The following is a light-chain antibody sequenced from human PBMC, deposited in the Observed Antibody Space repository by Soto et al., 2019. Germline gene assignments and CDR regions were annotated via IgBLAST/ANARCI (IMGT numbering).Light chain of an antibody. CDR2: WAS. CDR3: QQYYGNPQT. V-gene: IGKV1-27*01. J-gene: IGKJ2*01. CDR1: QDISNY. Sequence: DIQMTQSPSSLSASVGDRVTITCQASQDISNYLAWYQQKPGQPPKLLIYWASTRASGVPDRFTGSRSGTDFTLTISSLQPEDVALYYCQQYYGNPQTFGQGTRLEI.